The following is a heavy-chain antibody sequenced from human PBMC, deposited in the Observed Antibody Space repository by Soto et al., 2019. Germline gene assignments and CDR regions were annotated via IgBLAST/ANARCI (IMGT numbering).Heavy chain of an antibody. D-gene: IGHD3-3*01. CDR1: GGSISSYY. J-gene: IGHJ3*02. V-gene: IGHV4-59*08. CDR2: IYYSGST. CDR3: ARLYYYDFWSGYQDAFDI. Sequence: SETLSLTCTVSGGSISSYYWSWIRQPPGEGLERIGYIYYSGSTNYNSFLKSRVTISVDTSKNQFSLKLSSVTAADTAVYYCARLYYYDFWSGYQDAFDIWGQGTMVTVSS.